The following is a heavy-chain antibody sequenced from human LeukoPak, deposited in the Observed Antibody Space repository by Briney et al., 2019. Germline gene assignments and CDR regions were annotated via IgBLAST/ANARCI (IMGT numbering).Heavy chain of an antibody. CDR1: GFSFSTYS. CDR2: ISSSGTTI. Sequence: PGGSLRLSCAASGFSFSTYSMIWVRQAPGKGLEWVSYISSSGTTIYYADSVKGRFTISRDNANNSLYLQMHSLRAEDTALYYCARPASTFPLGYWGQGTLVTVSS. CDR3: ARPASTFPLGY. J-gene: IGHJ4*02. D-gene: IGHD3-3*02. V-gene: IGHV3-48*04.